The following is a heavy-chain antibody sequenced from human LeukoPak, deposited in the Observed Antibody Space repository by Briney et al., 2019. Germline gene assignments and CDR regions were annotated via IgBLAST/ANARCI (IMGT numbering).Heavy chain of an antibody. Sequence: SETLSLTCAVYGGSFSGYYWSWIRQPPGKGLEWIGEINHSGSTNYNPSLKSRVTISVDTSKNQFSLKLSSVTAADTAVYYCARSPWSSYFDYWGQGTLVTVSS. D-gene: IGHD5/OR15-5a*01. CDR3: ARSPWSSYFDY. V-gene: IGHV4-34*01. CDR1: GGSFSGYY. CDR2: INHSGST. J-gene: IGHJ4*02.